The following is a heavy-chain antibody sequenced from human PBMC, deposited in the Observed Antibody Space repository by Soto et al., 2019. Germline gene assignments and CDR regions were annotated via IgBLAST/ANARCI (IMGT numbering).Heavy chain of an antibody. Sequence: ASVKVSCKTSGYTFTRNGIGWVRQAPGQGLEWMGLLIPYNGDRIYAQKFQGRVILTTDTATNTAYMELGSLRSDDTAVYYCVRDASSGYRGWWDPWGQGTLVTVSS. CDR1: GYTFTRNG. CDR3: VRDASSGYRGWWDP. J-gene: IGHJ5*02. D-gene: IGHD5-12*01. CDR2: LIPYNGDR. V-gene: IGHV1-18*01.